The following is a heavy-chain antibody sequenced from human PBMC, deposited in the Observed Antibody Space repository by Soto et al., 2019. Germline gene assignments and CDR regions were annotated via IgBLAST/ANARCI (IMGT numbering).Heavy chain of an antibody. CDR1: GFTFSSYG. D-gene: IGHD3-3*01. V-gene: IGHV3-33*01. Sequence: QVQLVESGGGVVQPGRSLRLSCAASGFTFSSYGMHWVRQAPGKGLEWVAVIWYDGSNKYYADSVKGRFTISRDNSKNTLYLQMNSLRAEDTAVYYCARGIYDFWSGYYTGYYDYGMDVWGQGTTVTVSS. J-gene: IGHJ6*02. CDR2: IWYDGSNK. CDR3: ARGIYDFWSGYYTGYYDYGMDV.